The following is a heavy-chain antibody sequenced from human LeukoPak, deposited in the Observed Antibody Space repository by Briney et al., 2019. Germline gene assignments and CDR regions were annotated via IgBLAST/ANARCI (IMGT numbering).Heavy chain of an antibody. CDR1: GGSISSGDYY. V-gene: IGHV4-30-4*01. D-gene: IGHD3-10*01. Sequence: PSETLSLTCTVSGGSISSGDYYWSWIRQPPGKGLKWIGDIYYSGSTYYNPSLKSRVTISVDTSKNQFSLKLRSVTAADTAVYYCARETSGMVRGVISSWDEYYFDYWGQGTLVTVSS. CDR3: ARETSGMVRGVISSWDEYYFDY. J-gene: IGHJ4*02. CDR2: IYYSGST.